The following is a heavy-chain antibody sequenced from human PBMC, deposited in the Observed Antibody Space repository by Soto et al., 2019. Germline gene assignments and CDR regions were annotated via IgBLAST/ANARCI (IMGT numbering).Heavy chain of an antibody. CDR2: IQYNGYS. D-gene: IGHD6-25*01. V-gene: IGHV4-59*08. CDR1: GGSISTHY. J-gene: IGHJ1*01. Sequence: QVQLQESGPGLVKPSETLSLTCTVSGGSISTHYWSWIRQPPGKGLEWVGYIQYNGYSNYDPPPKRRVRTSADTSTNPLSLKLSSVPAADAAVYYWARRENSDGWHLEHWGQGTLVTVSS. CDR3: ARRENSDGWHLEH.